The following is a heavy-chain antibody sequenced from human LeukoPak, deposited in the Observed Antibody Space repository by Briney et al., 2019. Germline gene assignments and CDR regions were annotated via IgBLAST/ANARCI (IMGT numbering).Heavy chain of an antibody. CDR1: GGSFSGYY. Sequence: SETLSLTCAVYGGSFSGYYWSWIRQPPGKGLEWIGEINHSGSTNYNPSLKSRVTISVDTSKNQFSLKLSSVTAADTAMYYCARGHRGYSYGPFDYWGQGTLVTVSS. D-gene: IGHD5-18*01. CDR3: ARGHRGYSYGPFDY. V-gene: IGHV4-34*01. J-gene: IGHJ4*02. CDR2: INHSGST.